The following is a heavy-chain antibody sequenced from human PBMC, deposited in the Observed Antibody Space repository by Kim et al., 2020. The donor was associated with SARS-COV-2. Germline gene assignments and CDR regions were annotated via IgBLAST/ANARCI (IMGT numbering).Heavy chain of an antibody. CDR3: ARASSWRYNWFDP. V-gene: IGHV4-31*02. J-gene: IGHJ5*02. D-gene: IGHD6-13*01. Sequence: YDNPSLKSRVTISVDTSKNQFSLRLSSVTAADTAVYYCARASSWRYNWFDPWGQGTLVSVSS.